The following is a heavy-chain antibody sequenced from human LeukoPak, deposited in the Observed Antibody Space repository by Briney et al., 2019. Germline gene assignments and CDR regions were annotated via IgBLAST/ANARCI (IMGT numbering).Heavy chain of an antibody. Sequence: ASVKVSCKASGYTFTSYGISWVRQAPGQGLEWMGWISAYNGNTNYAQKLQGRVTMTRDTSTSTVYMELSSLRSEDTAVYYCARGFTVWGSYYYYMDVWGKGTTVTVSS. CDR3: ARGFTVWGSYYYYMDV. J-gene: IGHJ6*03. CDR2: ISAYNGNT. D-gene: IGHD3-16*01. V-gene: IGHV1-18*01. CDR1: GYTFTSYG.